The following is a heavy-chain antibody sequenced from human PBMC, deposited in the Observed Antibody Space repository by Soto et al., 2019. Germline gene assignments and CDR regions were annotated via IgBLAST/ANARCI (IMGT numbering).Heavy chain of an antibody. CDR2: IIPIFGTA. V-gene: IGHV1-69*13. D-gene: IGHD3-3*01. CDR1: GGTFSSYA. Sequence: EASVKVSCKASGGTFSSYAISWVRQAPGQGLEWMGGIIPIFGTANYAQKFQGRVTITADESTSTAYMELSSLRSEDTAVYYCARDTGGPIFGVVTQAPGWFDPWGQGTLVTVSS. CDR3: ARDTGGPIFGVVTQAPGWFDP. J-gene: IGHJ5*02.